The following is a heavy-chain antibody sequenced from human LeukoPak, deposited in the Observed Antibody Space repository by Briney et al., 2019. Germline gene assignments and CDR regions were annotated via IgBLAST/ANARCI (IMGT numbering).Heavy chain of an antibody. D-gene: IGHD6-13*01. V-gene: IGHV4-59*01. Sequence: SETLSLTCAVSGGSISSYYWSWIRQPPGKGLEWIGYIYYSGSTNYNPSLKSRVTISVDTSKNQFSLKLSSVTAADTAVYYCARVLAAAGTPPYYYYGMDVWGQGTTVTVSS. CDR3: ARVLAAAGTPPYYYYGMDV. CDR1: GGSISSYY. J-gene: IGHJ6*02. CDR2: IYYSGST.